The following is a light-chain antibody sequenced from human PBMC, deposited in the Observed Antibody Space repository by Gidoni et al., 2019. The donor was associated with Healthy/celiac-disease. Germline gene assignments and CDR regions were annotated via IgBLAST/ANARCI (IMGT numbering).Light chain of an antibody. Sequence: EIVLTQSPHFQSVTPQKKVTITCRASQIIGCTLPWYQHNPKQSPKLLIKYASQSISAVPSRFSGSGSGRDFTLTINSLEAEDAAAYYCHQSSSLPGTFGQGTKLEIK. J-gene: IGKJ2*01. V-gene: IGKV6D-21*02. CDR2: YAS. CDR1: QIIGCT. CDR3: HQSSSLPGT.